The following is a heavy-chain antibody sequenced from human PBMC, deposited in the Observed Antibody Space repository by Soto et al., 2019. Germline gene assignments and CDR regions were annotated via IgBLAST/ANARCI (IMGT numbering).Heavy chain of an antibody. D-gene: IGHD4-17*01. CDR1: GGAFGRYS. J-gene: IGHJ4*02. Sequence: ASVKVSCKASGGAFGRYSVSWVRQAPGQGLEWIGGVIPVFNTSNYSLKFQGRVAILADLSTSTVFMELRSLRSEDTALYYCARGDEMTAVTIFEYWGQGTLVTVSS. CDR2: VIPVFNTS. V-gene: IGHV1-69*13. CDR3: ARGDEMTAVTIFEY.